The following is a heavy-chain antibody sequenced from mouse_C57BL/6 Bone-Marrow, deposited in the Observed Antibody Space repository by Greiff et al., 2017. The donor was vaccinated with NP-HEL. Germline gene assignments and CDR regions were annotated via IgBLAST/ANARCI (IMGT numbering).Heavy chain of an antibody. CDR2: IHPNSGST. Sequence: QVQLQQPGAELVKPGASVKLSCKASGYTFTSYWMHWVKQRPGQGLEWIGMIHPNSGSTNYNEKFKSKATLTVDKSSSTAYMQLSSLTSEDSAVYYCARVRIYDGYYILFDYWGQGTTLTVSS. CDR1: GYTFTSYW. V-gene: IGHV1-64*01. D-gene: IGHD2-3*01. J-gene: IGHJ2*01. CDR3: ARVRIYDGYYILFDY.